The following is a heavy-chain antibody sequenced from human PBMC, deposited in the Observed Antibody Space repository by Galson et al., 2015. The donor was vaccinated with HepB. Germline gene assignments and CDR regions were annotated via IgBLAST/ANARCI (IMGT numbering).Heavy chain of an antibody. CDR1: GGSISSSDYY. J-gene: IGHJ6*03. D-gene: IGHD3-10*01. V-gene: IGHV4-31*03. CDR2: IFYSGTT. CDR3: ARDRRESPLGGYYYYYMDV. Sequence: TLSLTCTVSGGSISSSDYYWSWIRQHPGKGLEWIGCIFYSGTTYYNPSLKSRLTISVDTSKNQFSLKLSSVTAADTAVYYCARDRRESPLGGYYYYYMDVWGKGTTVTVSS.